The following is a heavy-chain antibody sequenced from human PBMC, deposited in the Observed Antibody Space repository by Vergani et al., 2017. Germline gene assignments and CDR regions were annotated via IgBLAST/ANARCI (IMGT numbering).Heavy chain of an antibody. V-gene: IGHV1-69*02. CDR1: GDIFNNCT. CDR2: IIPIIRLA. J-gene: IGHJ4*02. Sequence: QVQLVQSGAEVKKPGSSVKVSCKVSGDIFNNCTVTWVRQAPGQGLEWMGRIIPIIRLATSAQKFQDRVKITGDTSTNTVYMEMNNLRSEDTAVYYCARVSPGDNSGWEPFDYWGQGTLVTVSS. CDR3: ARVSPGDNSGWEPFDY. D-gene: IGHD6-19*01.